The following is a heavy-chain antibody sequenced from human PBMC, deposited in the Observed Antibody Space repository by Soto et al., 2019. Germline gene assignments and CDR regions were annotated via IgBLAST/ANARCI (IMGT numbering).Heavy chain of an antibody. V-gene: IGHV5-51*01. Sequence: VESLKISCKGSGYSFTSYWIGWVRQIPWKGLEWMGIIYPCDSYTRYSPSFQGQVTISADKSISTAYLQWSSLKASDTAMYYCARHRGSGWWLRSLLYHYGMDVWGKGNTVTASS. J-gene: IGHJ6*04. D-gene: IGHD5-12*01. CDR2: IYPCDSYT. CDR3: ARHRGSGWWLRSLLYHYGMDV. CDR1: GYSFTSYW.